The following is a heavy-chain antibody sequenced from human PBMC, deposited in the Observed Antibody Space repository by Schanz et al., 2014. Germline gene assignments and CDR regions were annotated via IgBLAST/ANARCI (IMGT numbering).Heavy chain of an antibody. CDR1: TFTFSSDW. CDR3: ARKVVATIGGYYDN. D-gene: IGHD5-12*01. V-gene: IGHV3-21*04. J-gene: IGHJ4*02. Sequence: EVQLAESGGGLVQPGGSLRLSCAASTFTFSSDWMSWVRQAPGRGLEWVSSISTSGTYMYIADSLKGRLTISRDNSRNTLFLQMNSLRAEDTAVYYCARKVVATIGGYYDNWGQGTLVIVSS. CDR2: ISTSGTYM.